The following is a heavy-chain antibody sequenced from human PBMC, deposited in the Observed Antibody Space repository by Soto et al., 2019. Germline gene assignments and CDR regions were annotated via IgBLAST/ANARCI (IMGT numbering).Heavy chain of an antibody. CDR1: GYNFTTSW. CDR2: IDPSDSYT. D-gene: IGHD2-2*01. V-gene: IGHV5-10-1*01. J-gene: IGHJ6*03. CDR3: ARIHSTSYQGRYYYQMDV. Sequence: PGESLKISCKASGYNFTTSWISWVRQMPGKGLEWLGRIDPSDSYTNYSPSFRGHVIISTDKSISTAYLQWSSLKASDIGIYYCARIHSTSYQGRYYYQMDVWGQGTTVTVSS.